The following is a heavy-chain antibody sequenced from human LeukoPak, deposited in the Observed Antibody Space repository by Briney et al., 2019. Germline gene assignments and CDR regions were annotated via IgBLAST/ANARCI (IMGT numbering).Heavy chain of an antibody. Sequence: PGESLRLSCAASGFTFSSYFMSWVRQAPGKGLEWVSTIDVSGGSTYYADSVKGRFTISRDNSKNTLYLQMNSLRADDTAVYYCAKDQTPYYWGQGTLVTVSS. D-gene: IGHD4-23*01. CDR2: IDVSGGST. CDR1: GFTFSSYF. CDR3: AKDQTPYY. J-gene: IGHJ4*02. V-gene: IGHV3-23*01.